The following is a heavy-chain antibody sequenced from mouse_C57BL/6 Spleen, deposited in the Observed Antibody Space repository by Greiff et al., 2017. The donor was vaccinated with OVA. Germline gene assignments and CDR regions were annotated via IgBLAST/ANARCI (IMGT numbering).Heavy chain of an antibody. V-gene: IGHV1-80*01. J-gene: IGHJ1*03. Sequence: VQLMESGAELVKPGASVKISCKASGYAFSSYWMNWVKQRPGKGLEWIGQIYPGDGDTNYNGKFKGKATLTADKSSSTAYMQLSSLTSEDSAVYFCAIGSYWYFDVWGTGTTVTVSS. CDR3: AIGSYWYFDV. D-gene: IGHD3-3*01. CDR2: IYPGDGDT. CDR1: GYAFSSYW.